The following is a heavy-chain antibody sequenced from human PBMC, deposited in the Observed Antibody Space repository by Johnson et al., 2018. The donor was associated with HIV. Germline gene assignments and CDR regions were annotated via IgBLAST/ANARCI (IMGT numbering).Heavy chain of an antibody. J-gene: IGHJ3*02. V-gene: IGHV3-30*04. D-gene: IGHD3-22*01. CDR2: ISYDGSNK. CDR3: ARDRSTPQPYYYDSSGYRGYSAFDI. CDR1: GFTFSSYA. Sequence: QVQLVESGGGVVQPGRSLRLSCAASGFTFSSYAMHWVRQAPGKGLEWVAVISYDGSNKYYADSVKGRFPIYSDTSKNTLYLQMNSLRAEDTAVYYCARDRSTPQPYYYDSSGYRGYSAFDIWGQGTMVTVSS.